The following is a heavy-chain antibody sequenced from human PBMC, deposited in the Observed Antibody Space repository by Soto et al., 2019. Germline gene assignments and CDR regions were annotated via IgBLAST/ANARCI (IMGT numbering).Heavy chain of an antibody. J-gene: IGHJ6*02. CDR2: LYNTGST. V-gene: IGHV4-59*12. CDR3: EGQPRHTYYYYVKDV. Sequence: SETLSLTCTVSGCSISRWYGGWIRQPPGKGLEWIWYLYNTGSTIYNPSLESRVTISVDTSKNQCSLKLSSVTAAHTAVYYCEGQPRHTYYYYVKDVSGQRPTDPVS. CDR1: GCSISRWY.